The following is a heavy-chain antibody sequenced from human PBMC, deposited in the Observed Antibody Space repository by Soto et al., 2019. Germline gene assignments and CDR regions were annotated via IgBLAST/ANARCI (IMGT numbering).Heavy chain of an antibody. CDR3: ARLRIATNNYKWFDP. Sequence: TLSLTCSVSGAALNSGNYYWSWIRQVPGKGLEWTGHIYVTGAVDYNPSLRDRITISQDTSERQFSLNLRLVTAADTAVYYCARLRIATNNYKWFDPWGQGTLVTVSS. J-gene: IGHJ5*02. CDR1: GAALNSGNYY. V-gene: IGHV4-31*03. D-gene: IGHD2-21*01. CDR2: IYVTGAV.